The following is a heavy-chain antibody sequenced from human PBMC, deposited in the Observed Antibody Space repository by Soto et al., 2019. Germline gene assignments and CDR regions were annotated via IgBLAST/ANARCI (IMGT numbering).Heavy chain of an antibody. V-gene: IGHV2-5*01. CDR2: IYWNDDK. CDR1: GFSLSTSGVG. J-gene: IGHJ5*02. CDR3: AHRRPEYYDFWSGYFSVGFDP. D-gene: IGHD3-3*01. Sequence: QITLKESGPTLVKPTQTLTLTCTFSGFSLSTSGVGVGWIRQPPGKALEWLALIYWNDDKRYSPSLKSRLTITKDTSQNQVVLTMTNMDPVDTATYYCAHRRPEYYDFWSGYFSVGFDPWGQGTLVTVSS.